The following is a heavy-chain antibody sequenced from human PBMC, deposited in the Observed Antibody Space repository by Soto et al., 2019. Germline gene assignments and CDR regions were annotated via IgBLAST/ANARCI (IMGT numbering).Heavy chain of an antibody. CDR3: ARAYCTNGVCYTPMDV. V-gene: IGHV1-46*01. D-gene: IGHD2-8*01. CDR1: GYTFTSYY. J-gene: IGHJ6*02. Sequence: ASVKVSCKASGYTFTSYYMHWVRQAPGQGLEWMGIINPSGGSTSYAQKFQGRVTMTSDTSTSTVYMELSSLRSEDTAVYYCARAYCTNGVCYTPMDVWGQGTTVTVSS. CDR2: INPSGGST.